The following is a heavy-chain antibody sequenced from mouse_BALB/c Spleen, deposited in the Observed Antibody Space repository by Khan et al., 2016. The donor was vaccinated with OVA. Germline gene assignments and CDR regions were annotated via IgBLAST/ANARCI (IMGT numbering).Heavy chain of an antibody. CDR3: TRRNWDVAWFAY. J-gene: IGHJ3*01. Sequence: IQLVQSGTVLARPGASVKMSCKASGYTFTSYWMHWVKQRPGQGLEWIGDIYPGNTDTNYNQKFKGKAKLTAVTSTSTAYMELSSLTNEDSAVNYCTRRNWDVAWFAYRGQGTLVTVSA. V-gene: IGHV1-5*01. CDR2: IYPGNTDT. D-gene: IGHD4-1*01. CDR1: GYTFTSYW.